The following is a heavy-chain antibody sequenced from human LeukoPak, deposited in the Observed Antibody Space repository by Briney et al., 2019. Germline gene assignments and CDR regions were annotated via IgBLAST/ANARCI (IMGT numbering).Heavy chain of an antibody. V-gene: IGHV1-69*04. CDR1: GDTFSSYA. J-gene: IGHJ4*02. D-gene: IGHD3-22*01. CDR2: IIPILGIA. CDR3: ARDPDSSGYYGYY. Sequence: ASVKVSCKASGDTFSSYAISWVRQAPGQGLEWMGRIIPILGIANYAQKFQGRVTITADKSTSTAYMELSSLRSEDTAVYYCARDPDSSGYYGYYWGQGTLVTVSS.